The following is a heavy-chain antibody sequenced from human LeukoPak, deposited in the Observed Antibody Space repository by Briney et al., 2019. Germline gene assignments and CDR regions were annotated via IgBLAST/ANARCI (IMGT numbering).Heavy chain of an antibody. Sequence: ASVKVSCKASGYTFTSYYMHWVRQAPGQGLEWMGIINPSGGSTSYAQKFQGRVTMTTDTSTSTVYMELSSLRSAGTAVYYCARRSSPSHKENWFAPWGQGTLVTVSS. V-gene: IGHV1-46*01. CDR1: GYTFTSYY. J-gene: IGHJ5*02. CDR2: INPSGGST. CDR3: ARRSSPSHKENWFAP.